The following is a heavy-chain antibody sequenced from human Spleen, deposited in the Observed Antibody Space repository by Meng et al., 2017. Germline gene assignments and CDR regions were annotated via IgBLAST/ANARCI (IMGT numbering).Heavy chain of an antibody. CDR3: ARKAGNCISTTCYSLDY. D-gene: IGHD2-2*01. Sequence: SVKVSCKPSGYTFTAYWLHWVRQAPGQGLEWMGGINAVFGTTNYAQKFQGRVTITTDESTSTVYMELTRLTSEDTAVYFCARKAGNCISTTCYSLDYWGQGTLVTVSS. CDR1: GYTFTAYW. J-gene: IGHJ4*02. V-gene: IGHV1-69*05. CDR2: INAVFGTT.